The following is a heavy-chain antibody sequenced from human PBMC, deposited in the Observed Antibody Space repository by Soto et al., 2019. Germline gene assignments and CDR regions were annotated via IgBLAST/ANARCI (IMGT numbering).Heavy chain of an antibody. Sequence: PSETLSLTCTVSGDPIRSYYWSWIRQPPGKGLEWIGYIYYSGSTNYNPSLKSRVTISVDTSKNQFSLKLSSVTAADTAVYYCARGVAMVRGHYGMDVWGQGTTVTVSS. J-gene: IGHJ6*02. D-gene: IGHD3-10*01. CDR1: GDPIRSYY. CDR3: ARGVAMVRGHYGMDV. V-gene: IGHV4-59*01. CDR2: IYYSGST.